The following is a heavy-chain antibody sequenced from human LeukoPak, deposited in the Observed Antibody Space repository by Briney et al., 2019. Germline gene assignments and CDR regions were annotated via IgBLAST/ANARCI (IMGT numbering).Heavy chain of an antibody. J-gene: IGHJ2*01. CDR3: ARGRRDGYNPYWYFVL. CDR1: GGSISSGDYY. D-gene: IGHD5-24*01. V-gene: IGHV4-61*08. Sequence: SQTLSLTCTVSGGSISSGDYYWSWIRQPPGKGLEWIGYIYYSGSTNYNPSLKSRVTISVDTSKNQFSLKLSSVTAADTAVYYCARGRRDGYNPYWYFVLWGRGTLVTVSS. CDR2: IYYSGST.